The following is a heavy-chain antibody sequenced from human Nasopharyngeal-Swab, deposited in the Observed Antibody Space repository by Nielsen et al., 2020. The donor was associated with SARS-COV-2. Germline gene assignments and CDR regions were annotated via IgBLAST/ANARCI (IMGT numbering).Heavy chain of an antibody. Sequence: ASVKVSCKASGYTFTSYGISWVRQAPGQGLEWMGWISAYNGNTNYAQKLQGRVTMTTDTSTSTAYMELRSPRSDDTAVYYCARALYDFWSGYYTENYGMDVWGQGTTVTVSS. CDR2: ISAYNGNT. J-gene: IGHJ6*02. CDR1: GYTFTSYG. V-gene: IGHV1-18*01. CDR3: ARALYDFWSGYYTENYGMDV. D-gene: IGHD3-3*01.